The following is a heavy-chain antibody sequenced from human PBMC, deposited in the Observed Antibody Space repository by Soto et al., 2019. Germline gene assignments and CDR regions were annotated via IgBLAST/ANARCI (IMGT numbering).Heavy chain of an antibody. Sequence: PGGSLRLSCTASGFTFSDYAMAWVRQAPGKGLEWVSTISGGSSVTYYGDSVKGRFTISRDNAKKTLFLQLNRLSAEDTATYYCAKVLSKNYYYPFDFWGQGTQVTLSS. V-gene: IGHV3-23*01. CDR2: ISGGSSVT. CDR1: GFTFSDYA. CDR3: AKVLSKNYYYPFDF. J-gene: IGHJ4*02. D-gene: IGHD3-10*01.